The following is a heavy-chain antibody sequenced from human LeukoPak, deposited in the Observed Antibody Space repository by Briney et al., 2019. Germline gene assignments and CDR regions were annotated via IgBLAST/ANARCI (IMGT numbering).Heavy chain of an antibody. CDR1: GYTFTSYD. D-gene: IGHD2-2*01. V-gene: IGHV1-2*02. Sequence: ASVKVSCKASGYTFTSYDINWVRQATGQGLEWMGWMNPNSGGTSYAQKFQGRVTMTRDTSISTAYMELSRLRSDDTAVYYCARGYCSSTSCYNYFDYWGQGTLVTVSS. CDR3: ARGYCSSTSCYNYFDY. CDR2: MNPNSGGT. J-gene: IGHJ4*02.